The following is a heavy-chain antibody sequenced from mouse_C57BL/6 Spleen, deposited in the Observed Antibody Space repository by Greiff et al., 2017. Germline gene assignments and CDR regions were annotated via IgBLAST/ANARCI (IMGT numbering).Heavy chain of an antibody. J-gene: IGHJ2*01. V-gene: IGHV5-17*01. D-gene: IGHD2-2*01. Sequence: EVQLVESGGGLVKPGGSLKLSCAASGFTFSDYGMHWVRQAPEKGLEWVAYISSGSSTIYYADTVKGRFTISRDNAKNTLFLQMTSLRSEDTAMYYCARPYGYDQRYYFDYWCQGTTLTVSS. CDR3: ARPYGYDQRYYFDY. CDR1: GFTFSDYG. CDR2: ISSGSSTI.